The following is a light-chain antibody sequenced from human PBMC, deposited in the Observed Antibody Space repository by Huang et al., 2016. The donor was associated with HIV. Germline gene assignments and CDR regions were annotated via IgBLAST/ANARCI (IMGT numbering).Light chain of an antibody. Sequence: EIVLTQSPATLSLSPGERVTLSCRASPSVSSYLAWYQQKPGQAPRLLIYDASNSATGIPARFSGSGSGTDFTLTISSLEPEDFAVYYCQQRTNWPTWTFGQGTKVEIK. CDR2: DAS. V-gene: IGKV3-11*01. CDR1: PSVSSY. CDR3: QQRTNWPTWT. J-gene: IGKJ1*01.